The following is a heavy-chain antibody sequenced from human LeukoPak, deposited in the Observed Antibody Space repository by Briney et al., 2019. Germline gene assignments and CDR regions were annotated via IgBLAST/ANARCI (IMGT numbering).Heavy chain of an antibody. D-gene: IGHD3-3*01. CDR2: IYYSGST. CDR3: ARADYDFWSGYYKRLGAFDI. J-gene: IGHJ3*02. CDR1: GGSISSYY. Sequence: TSETLSLTCTVSGGSISSYYWSWIRQPPGKGREWIGYIYYSGSTNYNPSLKSRVTISVDTSKNQFSLKLSSVTAADSDVYYCARADYDFWSGYYKRLGAFDIWGQGTMVTVSS. V-gene: IGHV4-59*01.